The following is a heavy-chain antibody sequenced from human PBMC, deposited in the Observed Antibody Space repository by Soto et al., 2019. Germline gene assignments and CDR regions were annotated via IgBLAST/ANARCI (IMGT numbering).Heavy chain of an antibody. Sequence: EVQLVESGGGLVRPGGSLRLSCAASGFSFSIYSMDWARQAPGKGLEWVSSINSCSVYIYYAESVKGRFTISRDNAKNSVYLQMDSLRVEDSAVYYCVRGDMYTTASYGMDVWGQGTTVTVSS. CDR1: GFSFSIYS. CDR3: VRGDMYTTASYGMDV. V-gene: IGHV3-21*02. J-gene: IGHJ6*02. CDR2: INSCSVYI. D-gene: IGHD4-17*01.